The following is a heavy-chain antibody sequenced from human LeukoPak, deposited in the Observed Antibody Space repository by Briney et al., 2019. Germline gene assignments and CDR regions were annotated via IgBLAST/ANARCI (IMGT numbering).Heavy chain of an antibody. J-gene: IGHJ6*04. CDR2: IYYSGST. CDR3: ARALGYGDYGMDV. CDR1: GGSISSYY. V-gene: IGHV4-59*01. D-gene: IGHD4-17*01. Sequence: SETLSLTCTVSGGSISSYYWSWIRQPPGKGPEWIGYIYYSGSTNYNPSLKSRVTISVDTSKNQFSLKLSSVTAADTAVYYCARALGYGDYGMDVWGKGTTVTVSS.